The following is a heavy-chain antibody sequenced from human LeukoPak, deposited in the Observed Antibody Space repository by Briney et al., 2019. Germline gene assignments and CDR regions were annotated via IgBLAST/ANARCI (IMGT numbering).Heavy chain of an antibody. V-gene: IGHV1-69*05. J-gene: IGHJ5*02. D-gene: IGHD4-17*01. CDR2: IMPLFGTA. CDR3: ARDVHGDYGSGWFDP. CDR1: GGTFNNSA. Sequence: ASVEVSCKTSGGTFNNSAISWVRQAPGQGLEWLAGIMPLFGTAGYAQKFQGRVTITKDESTRTVYLELTSLTSDDTAVYYCARDVHGDYGSGWFDPWGQGTLVSVSS.